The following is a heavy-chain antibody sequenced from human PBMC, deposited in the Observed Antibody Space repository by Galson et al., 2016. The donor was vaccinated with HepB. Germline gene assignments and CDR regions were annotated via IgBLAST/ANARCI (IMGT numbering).Heavy chain of an antibody. CDR2: IYGSGSK. D-gene: IGHD7-27*01. CDR3: ASPLTGLAY. V-gene: IGHV3-53*05. Sequence: SLRLSCAASGFTVSGNYMMWVRQAPGKGLEWVSDIYGSGSKTYADSVEGRFTISRDNSQNTVYLQMNSLRPEDTALYYCASPLTGLAYWGQGTLVAVPS. J-gene: IGHJ4*02. CDR1: GFTVSGNY.